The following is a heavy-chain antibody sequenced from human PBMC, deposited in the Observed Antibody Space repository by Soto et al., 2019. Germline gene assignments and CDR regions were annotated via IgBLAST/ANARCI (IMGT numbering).Heavy chain of an antibody. CDR2: MNPNSGNT. CDR3: ARVQGSGYANVDY. J-gene: IGHJ4*02. CDR1: GYTFTSYD. Sequence: EASVKVSCKASGYTFTSYDINWVRQATGQGLEWMGWMNPNSGNTGYAQKLQGRVTMTTDTSTSTAYMELRSLRSDDTAVYYCARVQGSGYANVDYWGQGTLVTVSS. D-gene: IGHD5-12*01. V-gene: IGHV1-8*01.